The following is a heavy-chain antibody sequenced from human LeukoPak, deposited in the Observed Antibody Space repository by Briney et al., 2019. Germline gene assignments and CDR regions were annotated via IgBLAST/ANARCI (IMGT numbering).Heavy chain of an antibody. Sequence: PGGSLRLSCAASGFTLEDYAMHWVRQAPGKGLEWLSLISGDGVKTDYGDSVKGRFSISRDNRKNSLYLQMNSLRTEDTALYFCTKDRGGFGELFSDYWGQGALVIVPS. J-gene: IGHJ4*02. CDR2: ISGDGVKT. CDR1: GFTLEDYA. V-gene: IGHV3-43*02. D-gene: IGHD3-10*01. CDR3: TKDRGGFGELFSDY.